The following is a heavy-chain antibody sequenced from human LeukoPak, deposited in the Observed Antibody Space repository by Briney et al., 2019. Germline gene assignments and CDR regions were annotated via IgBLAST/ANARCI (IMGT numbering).Heavy chain of an antibody. D-gene: IGHD4-23*01. Sequence: ASVRASCKPSGYTFIGYYMHWVRQAPGRGLEWMGWINPDNGAINYAQNFPGRVTMTRQTSINTVYMELSRLGSDDTAVYYCTRERLSPGKGFDHWGQGTLVTVSS. CDR1: GYTFIGYY. J-gene: IGHJ4*02. CDR3: TRERLSPGKGFDH. CDR2: INPDNGAI. V-gene: IGHV1-2*02.